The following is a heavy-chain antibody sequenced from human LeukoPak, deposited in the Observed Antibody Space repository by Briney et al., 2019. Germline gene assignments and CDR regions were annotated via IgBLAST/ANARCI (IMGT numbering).Heavy chain of an antibody. V-gene: IGHV3-23*01. CDR2: ISGSGGST. D-gene: IGHD3-3*01. J-gene: IGHJ4*02. Sequence: ETLSLTCTVSGGSISSYYWSWVRQAPGKGLEWVSAISGSGGSTYYADSVKGRFTISRDNSKNTLYLQMNSLRAEDTAVYYCAKSVFDFWSGYSPFDYWGQGTLVTVSS. CDR3: AKSVFDFWSGYSPFDY. CDR1: GGSISSYY.